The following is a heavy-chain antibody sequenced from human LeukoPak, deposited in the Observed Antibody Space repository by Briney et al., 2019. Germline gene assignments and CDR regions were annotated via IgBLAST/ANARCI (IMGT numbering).Heavy chain of an antibody. CDR2: ISSNGVST. CDR1: GFTFSSYA. Sequence: GGSLRLSCAASGFTFSSYAMHWVRQAPGKGLEYVSAISSNGVSTYYANSVKGRFTISRDNSKNTLYLQMGSLRAEDMAVYYCARDLGGYDYWGQGTLVTVSS. CDR3: ARDLGGYDY. J-gene: IGHJ4*02. D-gene: IGHD1-26*01. V-gene: IGHV3-64*01.